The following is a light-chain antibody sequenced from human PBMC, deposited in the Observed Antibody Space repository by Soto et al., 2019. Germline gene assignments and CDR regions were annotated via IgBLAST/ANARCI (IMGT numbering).Light chain of an antibody. CDR3: NSYTSASTYV. CDR2: DVT. J-gene: IGLJ1*01. Sequence: QCALTQPASVSGSPGQSITISCTGTSSDIGSYNYVSWYQHHPGKVPKFIIYDVTNRPSGVSDRFSGSKSGNTASLTISGLQAEDEADYYCNSYTSASTYVFGTGTKVTVL. V-gene: IGLV2-14*03. CDR1: SSDIGSYNY.